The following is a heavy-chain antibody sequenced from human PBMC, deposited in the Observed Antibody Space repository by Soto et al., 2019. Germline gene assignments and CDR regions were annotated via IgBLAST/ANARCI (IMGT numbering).Heavy chain of an antibody. CDR1: GGTFSSYA. V-gene: IGHV1-69*13. CDR2: IIPIYGTA. J-gene: IGHJ3*02. D-gene: IGHD2-2*01. CDR3: ARASIVVVPAANPSHAFDI. Sequence: ASVKVSCKASGGTFSSYAISWVRQAPGQGLEWMGGIIPIYGTANYAQKFQGRVTITADESTRTAYMELRILRSEDTAVYYCARASIVVVPAANPSHAFDIWGQGTMVTVSS.